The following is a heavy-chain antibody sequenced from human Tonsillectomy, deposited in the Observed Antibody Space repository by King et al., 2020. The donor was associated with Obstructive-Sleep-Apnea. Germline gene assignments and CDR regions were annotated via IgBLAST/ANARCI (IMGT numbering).Heavy chain of an antibody. Sequence: QLQESGPGLVKPSETLSLTCTVSGYSLSSGYYWGGIRQPPGQGLEWIGTIYHSGSTYYNPSLKRRVTISVDTSKNQFSLRLSSATAADTAVYYCARGAYYYDDPFDYWGQGTLVTVSS. CDR3: ARGAYYYDDPFDY. J-gene: IGHJ4*02. V-gene: IGHV4-38-2*02. CDR1: GYSLSSGYY. CDR2: IYHSGST. D-gene: IGHD3-22*01.